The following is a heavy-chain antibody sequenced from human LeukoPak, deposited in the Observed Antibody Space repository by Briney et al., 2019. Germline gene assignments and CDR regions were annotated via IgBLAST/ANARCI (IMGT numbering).Heavy chain of an antibody. Sequence: PGGSLRLPCAASGFTFSSYWMSWVRQAPGKGLEWVANIKQDGSEKYYVDSVKGRFTISRDNAKNSLYLQMNSLRAEDTAVYYCARPYYDFSIDYWGQGTLVTVSS. J-gene: IGHJ4*02. CDR2: IKQDGSEK. D-gene: IGHD3-3*01. CDR3: ARPYYDFSIDY. CDR1: GFTFSSYW. V-gene: IGHV3-7*01.